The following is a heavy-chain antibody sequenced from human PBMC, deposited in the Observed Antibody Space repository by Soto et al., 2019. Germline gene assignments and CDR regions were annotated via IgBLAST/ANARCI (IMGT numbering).Heavy chain of an antibody. V-gene: IGHV4-59*01. CDR2: IYYSGST. J-gene: IGHJ5*02. CDR3: AGGGGRYYDSSGYYYNWFDP. Sequence: SETLSLTCTVSGGSISSYYWSWIRQPPGKGLEWIGYIYYSGSTNYNPSLKSRVTISVDTSKNQFSLKLSSVTAADTAVYYCAGGGGRYYDSSGYYYNWFDPWGQGTLVTVSS. D-gene: IGHD3-22*01. CDR1: GGSISSYY.